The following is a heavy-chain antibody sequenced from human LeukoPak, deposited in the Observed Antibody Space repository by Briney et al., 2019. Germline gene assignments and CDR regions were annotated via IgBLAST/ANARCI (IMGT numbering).Heavy chain of an antibody. CDR1: GGSFSGYY. Sequence: SETLSLTCAVYGGSFSGYYWSWIRQPPGKGLEWIGEINHSGSTNYNPSLKSRVTISVDTSKNQFSLKLSSVTAADTAVYYCASTAGYGTNWGQGTLVTVSS. CDR2: INHSGST. D-gene: IGHD5-18*01. V-gene: IGHV4-34*01. J-gene: IGHJ4*02. CDR3: ASTAGYGTN.